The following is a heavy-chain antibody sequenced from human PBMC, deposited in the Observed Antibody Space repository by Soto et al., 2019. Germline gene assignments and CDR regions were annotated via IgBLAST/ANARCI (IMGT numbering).Heavy chain of an antibody. CDR3: AKGSAVIIDWITWFDP. CDR2: ITSGGAT. CDR1: GFTFSTYA. D-gene: IGHD1-1*01. J-gene: IGHJ5*02. V-gene: IGHV3-23*01. Sequence: GGSLRLSCAASGFTFSTYAMNWVRQAPGKGLEWVSSITSGGATYYADSVKGRFTISRDNSKNTVYLQMNSLGVEDTALYYCAKGSAVIIDWITWFDPWGQGTLVTVSS.